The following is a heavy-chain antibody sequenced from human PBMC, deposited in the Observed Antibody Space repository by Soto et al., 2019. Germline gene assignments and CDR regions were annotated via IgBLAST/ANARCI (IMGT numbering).Heavy chain of an antibody. V-gene: IGHV3-21*01. Sequence: GGSLRLSCAASGFTFSSYSMNWVRQAPGKGLEWVSSISSSSSYIYYADSVKGRFTISRDNAKNSLYLQMNSLRAEDTAVYYCARRSAAGTSFDYWGQGTLVTVSS. D-gene: IGHD6-13*01. J-gene: IGHJ4*02. CDR3: ARRSAAGTSFDY. CDR1: GFTFSSYS. CDR2: ISSSSSYI.